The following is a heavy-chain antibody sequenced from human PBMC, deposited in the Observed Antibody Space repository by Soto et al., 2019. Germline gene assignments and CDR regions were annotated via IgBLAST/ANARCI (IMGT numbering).Heavy chain of an antibody. CDR1: GFTFSSYG. D-gene: IGHD4-17*01. Sequence: QVQLVESGGGVVQPGRSLRLSCAASGFTFSSYGMHWVRQAPGKGLEWVAVISYDGSNKYYADSVKGRFTISRDNSKNTLYLQMNSLRAEDTAVYYCAKGTTVTTPYYFDYWGQGTLVTVSS. J-gene: IGHJ4*02. CDR3: AKGTTVTTPYYFDY. V-gene: IGHV3-30*18. CDR2: ISYDGSNK.